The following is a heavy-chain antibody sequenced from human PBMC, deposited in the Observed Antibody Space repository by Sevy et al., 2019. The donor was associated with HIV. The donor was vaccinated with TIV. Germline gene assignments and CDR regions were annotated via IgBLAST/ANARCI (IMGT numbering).Heavy chain of an antibody. CDR3: AKEEWDLDAFDV. CDR1: AFTFIDYT. D-gene: IGHD1-26*01. Sequence: GGSLRLSCAASAFTFIDYTMHWVRQVPGKGLEWVSGISWNSGDIDYADSVKGRFTISRDNAKNSLYLQMNSLRVEDTALYYCAKEEWDLDAFDVWGQGTMVTVSS. CDR2: ISWNSGDI. J-gene: IGHJ3*01. V-gene: IGHV3-9*01.